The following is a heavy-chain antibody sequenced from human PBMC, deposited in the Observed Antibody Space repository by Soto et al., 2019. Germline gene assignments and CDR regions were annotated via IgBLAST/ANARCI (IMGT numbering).Heavy chain of an antibody. V-gene: IGHV3-15*05. Sequence: EMQLGESGGGLFKPGGSLRLSCALSRYAFEVAWINWVRQAPGKRLEWVGRIKSKPDGGTTEYAAPVEGRFTMSRDDSTSTLYLQMNSLRTEDTAVYYCTTGRRDYYGNSYMDLWGKGNTVTVSS. J-gene: IGHJ6*03. D-gene: IGHD3-22*01. CDR3: TTGRRDYYGNSYMDL. CDR1: RYAFEVAW. CDR2: IKSKPDGGTT.